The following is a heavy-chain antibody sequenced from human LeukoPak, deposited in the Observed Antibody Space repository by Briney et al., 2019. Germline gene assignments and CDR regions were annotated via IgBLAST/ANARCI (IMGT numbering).Heavy chain of an antibody. V-gene: IGHV3-23*01. J-gene: IGHJ4*02. CDR1: GFTFSSYA. CDR3: AKGLVVVPAADY. D-gene: IGHD2-2*01. CDR2: ISGSGGST. Sequence: GGSLRLSCAASGFTFSSYAMSWVRQAPGKGLGWVSAISGSGGSTYYADSVKGRFTISRDNSKNTLYLQMNSLRAEDTAVYYCAKGLVVVPAADYWGQGTLVTVSS.